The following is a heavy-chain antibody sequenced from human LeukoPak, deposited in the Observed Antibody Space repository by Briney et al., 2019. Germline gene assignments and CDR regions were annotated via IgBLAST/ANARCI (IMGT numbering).Heavy chain of an antibody. Sequence: ALVKVSCKVSGYTLTELSMHWVRQAPGKGLEWMGGFDPEDGETIYAQKFQGRVTMTEDTSTDTAYMELSSLRSEDTAVYYCATHEGTMVRGVMGEFDYWGQGTLVTVSS. CDR1: GYTLTELS. CDR3: ATHEGTMVRGVMGEFDY. V-gene: IGHV1-24*01. D-gene: IGHD3-10*01. CDR2: FDPEDGET. J-gene: IGHJ4*02.